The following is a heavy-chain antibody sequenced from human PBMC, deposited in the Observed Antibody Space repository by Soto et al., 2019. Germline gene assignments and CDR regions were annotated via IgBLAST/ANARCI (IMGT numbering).Heavy chain of an antibody. D-gene: IGHD3-10*01. CDR1: GFTFSTSW. V-gene: IGHV3-74*01. CDR3: ARGPNGWFGYDY. J-gene: IGHJ4*02. CDR2: INSDARTT. Sequence: EVQLVEPGGGLVQPGGSLRLSCAASGFTFSTSWMHWVRQAAGKGLVWVSRINSDARTTNYADTVKGRFTISRDNAKNTLYLQMDSLTAEDTAVYYCARGPNGWFGYDYWGQGTLVTVSS.